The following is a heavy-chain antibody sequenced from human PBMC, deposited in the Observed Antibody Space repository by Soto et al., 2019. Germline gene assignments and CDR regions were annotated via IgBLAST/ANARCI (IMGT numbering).Heavy chain of an antibody. Sequence: SVKVSCKASGGPFSTSGFNWVRQAPGQGLEWLGVITHVSRAAQYAQNFRGRLIITADESATTVHMELTSLTPDDTAIYFCGRGASDLARIDSWGQGTLVTVSS. CDR3: GRGASDLARIDS. CDR2: ITHVSRAA. CDR1: GGPFSTSG. V-gene: IGHV1-69*13. J-gene: IGHJ4*02.